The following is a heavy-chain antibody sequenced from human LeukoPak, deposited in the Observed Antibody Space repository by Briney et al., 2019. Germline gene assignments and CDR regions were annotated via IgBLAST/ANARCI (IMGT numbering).Heavy chain of an antibody. CDR1: GFSFSSFG. J-gene: IGHJ4*02. Sequence: GGSLRLSCAASGFSFSSFGMHWVRQAPGKGLEWVAVISYDGRNKFYADSVKGRFTISRDNSKNTLYLQMNSLRAEDTAVFYCAKAGYSSGWRNFDYWGQGTLVTVSS. V-gene: IGHV3-30*18. CDR2: ISYDGRNK. D-gene: IGHD6-19*01. CDR3: AKAGYSSGWRNFDY.